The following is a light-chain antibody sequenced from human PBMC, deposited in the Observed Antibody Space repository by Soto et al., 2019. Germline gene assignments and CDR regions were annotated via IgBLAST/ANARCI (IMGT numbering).Light chain of an antibody. CDR3: QQYNSYSWT. Sequence: DIQMTQSPSTLSASVGDRVTITCRASQSISSWLAWYQQKPGKAPKLLIYKASSLESGVPSRFSGSGSGKEFTLTISSLQPDDFPTYYCQQYNSYSWTLGQGTKVDIK. V-gene: IGKV1-5*03. J-gene: IGKJ1*01. CDR2: KAS. CDR1: QSISSW.